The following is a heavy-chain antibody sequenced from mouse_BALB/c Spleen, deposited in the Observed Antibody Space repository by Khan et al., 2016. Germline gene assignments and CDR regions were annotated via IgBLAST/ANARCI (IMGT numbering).Heavy chain of an antibody. J-gene: IGHJ3*01. CDR1: GFNIKDTY. Sequence: VQLQQSGAELVKPGASVKLSCTASGFNIKDTYMHWVKQRPEQGLEWIGRIDPANGNTKYDPKFQGKATITADTSSNTAYLQLSSLTSEDTAVYYCARSSYDDDGRFAYWGQGTLVTVSA. CDR2: IDPANGNT. D-gene: IGHD2-4*01. CDR3: ARSSYDDDGRFAY. V-gene: IGHV14-3*02.